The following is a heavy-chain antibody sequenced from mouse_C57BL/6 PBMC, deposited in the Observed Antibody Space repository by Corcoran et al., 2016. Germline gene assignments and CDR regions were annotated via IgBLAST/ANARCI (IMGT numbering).Heavy chain of an antibody. J-gene: IGHJ1*03. CDR1: GFSLSTSGMG. CDR3: ARECPYYGSSWYFDV. D-gene: IGHD1-1*01. CDR2: IYWDDDK. Sequence: QVTLKESGPGILQSSQTLSLTCSFSGFSLSTSGMGVSWIRQPSGKGLEWLAHIYWDDDKRYNPSLKSRLTISKDTSRNQVFLKITSVDTADTATYYCARECPYYGSSWYFDVWGTGTTVTVSS. V-gene: IGHV8-12*01.